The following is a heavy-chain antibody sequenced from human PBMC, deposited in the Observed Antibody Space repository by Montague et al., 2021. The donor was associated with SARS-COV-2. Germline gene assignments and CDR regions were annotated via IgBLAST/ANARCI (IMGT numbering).Heavy chain of an antibody. D-gene: IGHD1-1*01. J-gene: IGHJ5*02. Sequence: SLRLSCAASGFTFSSYEMNWIRQAPGKGLDWVSSISVTGTYINYADSVRGRSTTSRDNAKNPLHLQMDSLRAEDTACYYSARMYNDGAYDWFDPWGQGTLVTVSS. CDR1: GFTFSSYE. CDR3: ARMYNDGAYDWFDP. V-gene: IGHV3-48*03. CDR2: ISVTGTYI.